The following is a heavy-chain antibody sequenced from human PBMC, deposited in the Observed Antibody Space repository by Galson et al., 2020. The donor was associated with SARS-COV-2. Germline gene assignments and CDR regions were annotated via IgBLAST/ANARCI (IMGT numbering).Heavy chain of an antibody. Sequence: KIGESLKISCAASGFTFSSYSMNWVRQAPGKGLEWVSSISSSSSYIYYADSVKGRFTISRDNAKNSLYLQMNSLRAEDTAVYYCASQPAAMPDHYYYYGMDVWGQGTTVTVSS. J-gene: IGHJ6*02. CDR2: ISSSSSYI. CDR3: ASQPAAMPDHYYYYGMDV. D-gene: IGHD2-2*01. V-gene: IGHV3-21*01. CDR1: GFTFSSYS.